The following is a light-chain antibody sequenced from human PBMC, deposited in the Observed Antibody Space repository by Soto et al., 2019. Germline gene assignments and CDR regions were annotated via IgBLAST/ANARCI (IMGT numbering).Light chain of an antibody. J-gene: IGKJ1*01. CDR1: QSVSSY. Sequence: EIVLTQSPVTLSLSPGERATLSCRASQSVSSYLAWYQQRPGQAPRLLIYDASNRATDIPARFSGSGSGTEFTLTISSLQSEDFAVYYCQQYYSWPRTFGQGTKVDIK. CDR3: QQYYSWPRT. CDR2: DAS. V-gene: IGKV3-15*01.